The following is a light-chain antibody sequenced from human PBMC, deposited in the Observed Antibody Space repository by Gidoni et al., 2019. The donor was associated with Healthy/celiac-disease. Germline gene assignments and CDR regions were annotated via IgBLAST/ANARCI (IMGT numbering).Light chain of an antibody. CDR3: MQALQTPPGT. J-gene: IGKJ1*01. CDR1: QSLLHSNGYKY. CDR2: LGA. V-gene: IGKV2-28*01. Sequence: DIVMTQSPLSLPVTPGEPASISCRSNQSLLHSNGYKYLDWYLQKPGQSPQLLIYLGANRASGVPDRFSGRGSGTDFTLKISRVEAEDVGVYYCMQALQTPPGTLGQGTKVEIK.